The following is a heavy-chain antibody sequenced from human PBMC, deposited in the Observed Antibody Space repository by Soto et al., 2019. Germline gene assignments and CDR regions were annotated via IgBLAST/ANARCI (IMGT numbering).Heavy chain of an antibody. CDR2: IIPIFGTA. CDR1: GGTFSSYA. V-gene: IGHV1-69*01. J-gene: IGHJ4*02. D-gene: IGHD4-17*01. Sequence: QVQLVQSGAEVKKPGSSVKVSCKASGGTFSSYAFSWVRQAPGQGLEWLGGIIPIFGTANYAQRFQGRVTITADESTTTAYMELSSLRSDDTAMYYCARGGYGDYGKPFDYWGQGTLITVSS. CDR3: ARGGYGDYGKPFDY.